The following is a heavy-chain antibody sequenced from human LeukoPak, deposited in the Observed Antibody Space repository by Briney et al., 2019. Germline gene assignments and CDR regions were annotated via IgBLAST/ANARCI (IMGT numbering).Heavy chain of an antibody. V-gene: IGHV7-4-1*02. J-gene: IGHJ4*02. CDR1: GYTFTSYA. CDR3: ARDYLAVAGKASYFDY. Sequence: ASVKVSCKASGYTFTSYAMNWVRQAPGQGLEWMGWINTNTGNPTYAQGFTGRFVFSLDTSVSTAYLQISSLKAEDTAVYYCARDYLAVAGKASYFDYWGQGTLVTVSS. CDR2: INTNTGNP. D-gene: IGHD6-19*01.